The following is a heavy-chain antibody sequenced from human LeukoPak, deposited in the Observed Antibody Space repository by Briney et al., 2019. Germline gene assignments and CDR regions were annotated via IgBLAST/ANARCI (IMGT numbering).Heavy chain of an antibody. CDR3: AKMACSGGSCYSDY. Sequence: PGRSPRLSCAASGFIFDDYAMHWVRQVPGKGLEWVSGISWSSGSIDYADSVKGRFTISRDNAKNSLYLQMNSLRVEDTALYYCAKMACSGGSCYSDYWGQGTLVTVSS. J-gene: IGHJ4*02. CDR1: GFIFDDYA. D-gene: IGHD2-15*01. V-gene: IGHV3-9*01. CDR2: ISWSSGSI.